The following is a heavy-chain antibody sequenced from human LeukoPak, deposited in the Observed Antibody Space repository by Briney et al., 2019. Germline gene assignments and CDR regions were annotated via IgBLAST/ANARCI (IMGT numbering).Heavy chain of an antibody. CDR1: GFTFSSYA. V-gene: IGHV3-23*01. J-gene: IGHJ6*02. CDR2: ISGSGGST. CDR3: ARSMTTYPYYYYGMDV. D-gene: IGHD4-11*01. Sequence: GGSLRLSCAASGFTFSSYAMSWVRQAPGKGLEWVSAISGSGGSTYYADSVKGRFTISRDNAKNSLYLQMNSLRAEDTAVYYCARSMTTYPYYYYGMDVWGQGTTVTVSS.